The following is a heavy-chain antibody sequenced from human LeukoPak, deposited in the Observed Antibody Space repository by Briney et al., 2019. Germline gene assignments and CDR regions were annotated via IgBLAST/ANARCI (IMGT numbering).Heavy chain of an antibody. J-gene: IGHJ4*02. Sequence: SGGSLTLSCAASGFTFSNYWMSWVRQAPGKGLEWVANIKEDGSEKYYVDSVKGRFTISRDNAKNSLYLQMNSLRAEDTAVYYCARGRRYCSSTICSNFDFWGQGTLVTVSS. CDR3: ARGRRYCSSTICSNFDF. CDR1: GFTFSNYW. V-gene: IGHV3-7*05. D-gene: IGHD2-2*01. CDR2: IKEDGSEK.